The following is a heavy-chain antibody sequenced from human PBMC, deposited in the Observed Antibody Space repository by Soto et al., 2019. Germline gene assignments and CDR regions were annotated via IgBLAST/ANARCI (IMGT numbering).Heavy chain of an antibody. J-gene: IGHJ4*02. V-gene: IGHV3-23*01. CDR1: GFTFSSYA. CDR3: AKGSPGSSGWNGVSYYFDY. CDR2: ISGSGGST. D-gene: IGHD6-19*01. Sequence: GGSLRLSCAASGFTFSSYAMSWVRQAPGKGLEWVSAISGSGGSTYYADSVKGRFTISRDNSKNTLYLQMNSLRAEDTAVYYSAKGSPGSSGWNGVSYYFDYWGQGTMVTVSS.